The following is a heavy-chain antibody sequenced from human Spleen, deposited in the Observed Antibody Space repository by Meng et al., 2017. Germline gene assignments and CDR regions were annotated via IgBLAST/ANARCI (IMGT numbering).Heavy chain of an antibody. CDR1: GGSFSDYY. J-gene: IGHJ4*02. CDR2: INHSGST. CDR3: ARGPTTMAHDFDY. Sequence: QLSLPQGAAGMLQPSETLSLTCVVSGGSFSDYYWSWIRQPPGKGLEWIGEINHSGSTNYNPSLESRATISVDTSQNNLSLKLSSVTAADSAVYYCARGPTTMAHDFDYWGQGTLVTVSS. V-gene: IGHV4-34*01. D-gene: IGHD4-11*01.